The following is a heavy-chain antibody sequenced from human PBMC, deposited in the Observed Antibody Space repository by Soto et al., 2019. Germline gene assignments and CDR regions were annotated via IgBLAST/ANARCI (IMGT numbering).Heavy chain of an antibody. CDR2: IYYSGST. CDR1: GGSISSSSYY. CDR3: ARAPVGLDTISYFDY. Sequence: PSETLSLTCTVSGGSISSSSYYWGWIRQPPGKGLEWIGSIYYSGSTYYNPSLKSRMHMSLDATRNHYSLRLTSVTAADTAVYFCARAPVGLDTISYFDYWGQGKLVTVSS. D-gene: IGHD3-3*01. J-gene: IGHJ4*02. V-gene: IGHV4-39*07.